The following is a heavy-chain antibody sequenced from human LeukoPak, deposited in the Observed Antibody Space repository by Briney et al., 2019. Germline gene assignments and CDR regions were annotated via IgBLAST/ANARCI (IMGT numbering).Heavy chain of an antibody. D-gene: IGHD3-22*01. V-gene: IGHV3-48*04. CDR1: GFTFSSYS. J-gene: IGHJ4*02. Sequence: PGGSLRLSCAASGFTFSSYSMNWVRQAPGKGLEWVSYISSSSSTIYYADSVKGRFTISRDNAKNSLYLQMNSLRAEDTALYYCAKDIYDSSGSKGYFDYWGQGTLVTVSS. CDR3: AKDIYDSSGSKGYFDY. CDR2: ISSSSSTI.